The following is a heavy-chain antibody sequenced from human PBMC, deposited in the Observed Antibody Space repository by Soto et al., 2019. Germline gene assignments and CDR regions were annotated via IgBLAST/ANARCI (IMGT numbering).Heavy chain of an antibody. Sequence: GGSLRLSCAASGFTFSRYWMNWVRRAPGRGLEWVANIKEDGSESFSVDSVEGRFTISRDNAKNTLYLQMNSLRAEDTAVYYCARFLLVETAIGPESPYDVFDFWGQGTLVTVSS. V-gene: IGHV3-7*01. CDR2: IKEDGSES. CDR1: GFTFSRYW. D-gene: IGHD1-26*01. J-gene: IGHJ3*01. CDR3: ARFLLVETAIGPESPYDVFDF.